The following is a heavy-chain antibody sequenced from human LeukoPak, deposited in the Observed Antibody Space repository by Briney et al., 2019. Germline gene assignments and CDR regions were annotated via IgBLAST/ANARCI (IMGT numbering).Heavy chain of an antibody. Sequence: ETLSLTCTVSGGSISSSSYNWGWIRQPPGKGLEWVSAISGSGGSTYYADSVKGRFTISRDNSKNTLYLQMNSLRAEDTAVYYCAKDKTAYSSSWHLGYYFDYWGQGTLVTVSS. D-gene: IGHD6-13*01. CDR2: ISGSGGST. J-gene: IGHJ4*02. CDR3: AKDKTAYSSSWHLGYYFDY. CDR1: GGSISSSSYN. V-gene: IGHV3-23*01.